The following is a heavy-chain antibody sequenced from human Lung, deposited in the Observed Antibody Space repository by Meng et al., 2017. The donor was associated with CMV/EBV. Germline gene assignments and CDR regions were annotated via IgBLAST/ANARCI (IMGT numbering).Heavy chain of an antibody. CDR3: AREVPYYFWAGRNNRFDP. V-gene: IGHV4-39*07. J-gene: IGHJ5*02. CDR2: LYYSGTS. Sequence: NSRTVYWVSFRQSPGKALDWIGTLYYSGTSYYNPSLKSLFAIAVDTSMIQFSLKLSSVTAADAAVYYCAREVPYYFWAGRNNRFDPWGRGTLVTVSS. D-gene: IGHD3-3*01. CDR1: NSRTVY.